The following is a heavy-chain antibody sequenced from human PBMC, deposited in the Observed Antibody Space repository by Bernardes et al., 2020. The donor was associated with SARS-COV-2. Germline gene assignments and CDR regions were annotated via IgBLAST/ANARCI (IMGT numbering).Heavy chain of an antibody. J-gene: IGHJ6*02. CDR2: IKRDGSET. CDR1: GFDFSDYW. V-gene: IGHV3-7*03. CDR3: ARSAGMDV. Sequence: GGSLILSCAGSGFDFSDYWMTWVRQAPGKGLEWVANIKRDGSETYYVDSGKGRFTISRDNAKNLVFLQMNSLRTGDTAVFYCARSAGMDVWGQGTMVTVSS.